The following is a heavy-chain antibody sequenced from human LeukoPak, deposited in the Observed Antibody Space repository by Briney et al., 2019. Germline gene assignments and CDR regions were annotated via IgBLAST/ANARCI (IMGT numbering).Heavy chain of an antibody. V-gene: IGHV3-48*01. CDR2: ISSSGTTI. CDR1: GFTFRTSG. Sequence: GGSLRLSCAASGFTFRTSGMNWVRQAPGKGPEWVSYISSSGTTISYAQSVKGRFTITRDNAQNSLTLHMNTLRADDTAVYYCARRAGAYSHPYDYWGQGTLVTVSS. D-gene: IGHD4/OR15-4a*01. J-gene: IGHJ4*02. CDR3: ARRAGAYSHPYDY.